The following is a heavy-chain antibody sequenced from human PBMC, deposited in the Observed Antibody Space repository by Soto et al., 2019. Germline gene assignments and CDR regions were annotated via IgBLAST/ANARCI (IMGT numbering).Heavy chain of an antibody. CDR2: IYYSGST. Sequence: SETLSLTCTVSGGSVSSGDYYWSWIRQPPGKGLEWIGNIYYSGSTNYNPSLKSRATISVDTSKNQFSLKVSSATAADTAVYYCAKLSAGINQPTLTTVMTVLDFWGQGVLVTVSS. D-gene: IGHD2-21*02. J-gene: IGHJ4*02. CDR3: AKLSAGINQPTLTTVMTVLDF. CDR1: GGSVSSGDYY. V-gene: IGHV4-61*08.